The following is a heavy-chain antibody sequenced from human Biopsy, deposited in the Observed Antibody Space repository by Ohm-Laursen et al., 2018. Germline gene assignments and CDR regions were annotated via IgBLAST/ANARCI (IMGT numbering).Heavy chain of an antibody. Sequence: SETLSLTCPVSGGSITADFWTWIRQTPGERLEWIGYRFHSGSPMYNPSLKSRVTISVDTSKSQFSLTLTSVTAADTAVYYCVRLNRRGNIIFFDYWGRGTLVTVP. V-gene: IGHV4-59*08. CDR2: RFHSGSP. D-gene: IGHD3/OR15-3a*01. J-gene: IGHJ4*02. CDR1: GGSITADF. CDR3: VRLNRRGNIIFFDY.